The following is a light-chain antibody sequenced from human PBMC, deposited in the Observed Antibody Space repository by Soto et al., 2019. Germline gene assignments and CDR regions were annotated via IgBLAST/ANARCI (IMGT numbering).Light chain of an antibody. V-gene: IGKV3-11*01. Sequence: EIVLTQSPATLSLSPGESATLSCRASQSVSRYLVWYQQKPGQAPRLLIYDASNRATGIPARFSGSGSGTDFTLTISSLEHEDFAVYYCQQRGNWPRTFGQGTKLEIK. CDR2: DAS. CDR1: QSVSRY. J-gene: IGKJ2*01. CDR3: QQRGNWPRT.